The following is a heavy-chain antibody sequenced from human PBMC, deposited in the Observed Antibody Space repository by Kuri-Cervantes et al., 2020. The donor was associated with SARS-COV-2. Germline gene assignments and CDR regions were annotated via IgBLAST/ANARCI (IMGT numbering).Heavy chain of an antibody. CDR2: IDWDDDK. J-gene: IGHJ4*02. D-gene: IGHD6-13*01. Sequence: SGPTLVKPTQTLTLTCTFSGFSLSTSGMCVSWIRQPPGKALEWLARIDWDDDKYYSTSLKTRLTISKDTSRNQVVLTMTNMDPVDTATYYCARIRLVAAVASPFDYWGQGTLVTVSS. CDR3: ARIRLVAAVASPFDY. V-gene: IGHV2-70*11. CDR1: GFSLSTSGMC.